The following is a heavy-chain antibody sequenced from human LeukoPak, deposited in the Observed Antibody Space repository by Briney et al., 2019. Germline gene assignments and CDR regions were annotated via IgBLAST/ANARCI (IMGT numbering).Heavy chain of an antibody. D-gene: IGHD6-19*01. V-gene: IGHV3-66*01. Sequence: GGSLRLSCAASGFTVSSNYMSWVRQAPGKGLEWVSVIYSGGSTYYADSVKGRSTISRDNSKNTLYLQMNSLRAEDTAVYYCARLGSSGWYEGGFDYWGQGTLVTVSS. J-gene: IGHJ4*02. CDR3: ARLGSSGWYEGGFDY. CDR2: IYSGGST. CDR1: GFTVSSNY.